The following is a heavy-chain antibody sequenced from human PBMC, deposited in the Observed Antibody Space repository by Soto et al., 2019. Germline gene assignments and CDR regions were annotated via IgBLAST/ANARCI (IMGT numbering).Heavy chain of an antibody. Sequence: PGGSLRLSCAATGFSFNNYAMNWVRQAPRKGLEWVSSISGGGTGTYSADAVKGRFTISSDKSRNTVYLQMSSLRADDTAVYYCAKGHYYDNVGNWVANQAFDSWGQGSLVTVSS. J-gene: IGHJ4*02. D-gene: IGHD3-22*01. CDR2: ISGGGTGT. CDR3: AKGHYYDNVGNWVANQAFDS. CDR1: GFSFNNYA. V-gene: IGHV3-23*01.